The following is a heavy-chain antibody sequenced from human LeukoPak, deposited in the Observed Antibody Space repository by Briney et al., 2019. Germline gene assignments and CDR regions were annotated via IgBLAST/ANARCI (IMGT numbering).Heavy chain of an antibody. CDR3: VRHGTDEGVVDY. D-gene: IGHD1-1*01. CDR1: GGSISSSSYY. Sequence: PSETLSLTCTVSGGSISSSSYYWGWIRQPPGKGLEWIGSIYYSGSTYYNPSLKSRVTISVDTSKNQFSLKLSSVTAADTAVYYCVRHGTDEGVVDYWGQGTLVTVSS. V-gene: IGHV4-39*01. J-gene: IGHJ4*02. CDR2: IYYSGST.